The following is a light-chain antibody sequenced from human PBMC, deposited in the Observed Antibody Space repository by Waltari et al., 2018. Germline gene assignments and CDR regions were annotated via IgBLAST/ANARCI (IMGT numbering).Light chain of an antibody. CDR3: QQHYSNPV. Sequence: DIVMTQSPDSLAVSLGERATINCKSSQSVLYSSNNKNYLAWYQQKPGQPPKLLIYWASTRESGVPDRFSGSGSGTDFTLTITSLQAEDVAVYYCQQHYSNPVFGQGTRLELK. CDR2: WAS. J-gene: IGKJ5*01. CDR1: QSVLYSSNNKNY. V-gene: IGKV4-1*01.